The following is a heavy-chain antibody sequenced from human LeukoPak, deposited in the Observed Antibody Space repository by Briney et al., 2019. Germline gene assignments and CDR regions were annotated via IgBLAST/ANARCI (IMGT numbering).Heavy chain of an antibody. CDR2: IWYDGSNK. CDR3: ARALVYGGNSRFDY. D-gene: IGHD4-23*01. Sequence: GRPLILSCAASGFRLSSYDMHWVRQAPGKGLEWVTFIWYDGSNKYYADSVKGRFTISRDNSKNTLYLQMNSLRAEDTAVYYCARALVYGGNSRFDYWGQGTLVTVSS. V-gene: IGHV3-33*01. CDR1: GFRLSSYD. J-gene: IGHJ4*02.